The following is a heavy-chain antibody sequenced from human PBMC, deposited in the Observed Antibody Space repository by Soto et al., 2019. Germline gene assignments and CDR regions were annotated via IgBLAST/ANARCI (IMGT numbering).Heavy chain of an antibody. D-gene: IGHD2-15*01. CDR3: ASGIGYCSGGSCYIEY. J-gene: IGHJ4*02. V-gene: IGHV3-23*01. CDR1: GFTFSSYA. CDR2: ISGSGGST. Sequence: EVQLLESGGGLVQPGGSLRLSCAASGFTFSSYAMSWVRQAPGKGLEWVSAISGSGGSTCYADSVKGRFTISRDNSKNTQYLQRNRLRAEDTAVYYCASGIGYCSGGSCYIEYWGKGSLVTVSS.